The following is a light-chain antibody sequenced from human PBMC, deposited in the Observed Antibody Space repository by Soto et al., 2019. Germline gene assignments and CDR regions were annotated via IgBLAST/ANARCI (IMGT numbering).Light chain of an antibody. CDR3: QSYDSSVSDV. CDR1: SSNIGAGYD. V-gene: IGLV1-40*01. J-gene: IGLJ1*01. Sequence: QSVLTQPPSVSGAPGQRVTISCTGSSSNIGAGYDVHWYQQLPGTAPKLIIYGNSNRPSGVPDRFSGTKSDTSASLAITGLQAEDEADYYCQSYDSSVSDVFGTGTKVTVL. CDR2: GNS.